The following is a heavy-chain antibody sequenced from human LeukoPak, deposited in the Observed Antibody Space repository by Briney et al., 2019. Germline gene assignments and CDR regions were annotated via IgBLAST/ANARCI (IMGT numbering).Heavy chain of an antibody. CDR1: GGSFSGHY. CDR3: ARRPAGTIDY. D-gene: IGHD6-19*01. V-gene: IGHV4-34*01. J-gene: IGHJ4*02. Sequence: SETLSLTCAVYGGSFSGHYWSWIRQPPGKGLEWIGEINNSGSTNYNPSLKSRVTISVDTSKNQFSLKVNSVTAADTAVYYCARRPAGTIDYSRQGTLVTVSS. CDR2: INNSGST.